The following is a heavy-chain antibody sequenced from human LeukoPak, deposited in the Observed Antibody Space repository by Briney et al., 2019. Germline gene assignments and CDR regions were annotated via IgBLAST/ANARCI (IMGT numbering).Heavy chain of an antibody. Sequence: GGSLRLSCAASGFTFSSYWMHWVRQAPGKGLEWVSYISSSGSTMYYADSVKGRFTISRDNAKNSLYLQMNSLRAEDTAVYYCARKQSGVSFDPWGQGTLVTVSS. CDR3: ARKQSGVSFDP. J-gene: IGHJ5*02. V-gene: IGHV3-48*04. CDR2: ISSSGSTM. D-gene: IGHD1/OR15-1a*01. CDR1: GFTFSSYW.